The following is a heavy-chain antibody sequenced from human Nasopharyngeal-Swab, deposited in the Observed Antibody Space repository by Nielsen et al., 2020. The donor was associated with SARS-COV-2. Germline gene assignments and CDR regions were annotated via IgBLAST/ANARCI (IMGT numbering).Heavy chain of an antibody. Sequence: VRQAPGKGLEWVANIKQDGSEKYYVDSVKGRFTISRDNAKNSLYLQMNSLRVEDTAVYYCARESRDDYGDYPLLYYYFYGMDVWGQGTRSPSP. CDR2: IKQDGSEK. V-gene: IGHV3-7*01. D-gene: IGHD4-17*01. CDR3: ARESRDDYGDYPLLYYYFYGMDV. J-gene: IGHJ6*02.